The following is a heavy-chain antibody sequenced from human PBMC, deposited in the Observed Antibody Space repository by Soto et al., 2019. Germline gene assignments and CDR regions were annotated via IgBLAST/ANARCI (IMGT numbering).Heavy chain of an antibody. J-gene: IGHJ3*02. Sequence: GESLKISCAASGFTFSGSAMHWVRQASGKGLEWVGRIRSKANSYATAYAASVKGRFTISRDDSKNTAYLQMNSLKTEDTAVYYCTTIEGGRGEDDAFDIWGQGTMVTVSS. D-gene: IGHD3-10*01. V-gene: IGHV3-73*01. CDR2: IRSKANSYAT. CDR1: GFTFSGSA. CDR3: TTIEGGRGEDDAFDI.